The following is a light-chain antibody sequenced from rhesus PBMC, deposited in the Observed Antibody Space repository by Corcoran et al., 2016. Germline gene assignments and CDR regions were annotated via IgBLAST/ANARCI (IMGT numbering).Light chain of an antibody. CDR3: QQSSNLWT. J-gene: IGKJ1*01. CDR1: QRVGSY. CDR2: GAS. Sequence: ETVVTQSPATLSLSLGERATLACRASQRVGSYLAWYQQKPGQAPRLRIYGASSRATGIPERFSGSWSGTDFTLTISSLEPEDFGVYYCQQSSNLWTFGQGTKVEIK. V-gene: IGKV3-24*04.